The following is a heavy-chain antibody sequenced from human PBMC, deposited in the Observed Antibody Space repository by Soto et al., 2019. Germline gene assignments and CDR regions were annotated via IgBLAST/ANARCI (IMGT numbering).Heavy chain of an antibody. V-gene: IGHV1-69*13. D-gene: IGHD2-2*01. Sequence: GASVEVSCKASGGTFSSYAISWVRQAPGQGLEWMGGIIPIFGTANYAQKFQGRVTITADESTSTAYMELSSLRSEDTAVYYCARERIEDIVVVPAALRVEDWFDPWGQGTLVTVSS. CDR1: GGTFSSYA. CDR3: ARERIEDIVVVPAALRVEDWFDP. J-gene: IGHJ5*02. CDR2: IIPIFGTA.